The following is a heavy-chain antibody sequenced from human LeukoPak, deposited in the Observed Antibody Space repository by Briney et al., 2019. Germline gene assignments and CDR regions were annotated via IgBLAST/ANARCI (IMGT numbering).Heavy chain of an antibody. CDR2: ISDSGDNT. CDR3: AKDGKVGAAPYYYDY. V-gene: IGHV3-23*01. Sequence: GGSLRLSCAASGFTFSTYAMSWVRQAPGKGLEWVSIISDSGDNTYYADSVKGRFTISRDNSKHTLYLQMISLRAEDTAVYYCAKDGKVGAAPYYYDYWGQGAQVTVSS. CDR1: GFTFSTYA. J-gene: IGHJ4*02. D-gene: IGHD6-13*01.